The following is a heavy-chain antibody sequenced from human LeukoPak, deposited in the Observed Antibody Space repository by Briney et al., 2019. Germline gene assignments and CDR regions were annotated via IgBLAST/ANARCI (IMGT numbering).Heavy chain of an antibody. CDR2: IYHSGST. J-gene: IGHJ3*02. CDR1: GYSISSGYY. V-gene: IGHV4-38-2*01. D-gene: IGHD1-26*01. Sequence: SETLSLTCAVSGYSISSGYYWGWIRQPPGKGLEWIGSIYHSGSTYYNPSLKSRVTISVDTSKNQFSLKLSSVTAADTAAYYCARPTYSGSYSGAFDIWGQGTMVTVSS. CDR3: ARPTYSGSYSGAFDI.